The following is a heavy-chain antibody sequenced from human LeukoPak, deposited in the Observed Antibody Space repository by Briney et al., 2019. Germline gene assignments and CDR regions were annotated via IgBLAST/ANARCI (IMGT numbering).Heavy chain of an antibody. CDR3: AKDTAMVTYSLVY. V-gene: IGHV3-9*01. Sequence: GRSLRLSCAASGFTFDDYAMHWVRQAPGKGLEWVSGISWNSGSIGYADSVKGRFTISRDNAKNSLYLQMNSLRAEDTALYYCAKDTAMVTYSLVYWGQGTLVTVSS. D-gene: IGHD5-18*01. J-gene: IGHJ4*02. CDR2: ISWNSGSI. CDR1: GFTFDDYA.